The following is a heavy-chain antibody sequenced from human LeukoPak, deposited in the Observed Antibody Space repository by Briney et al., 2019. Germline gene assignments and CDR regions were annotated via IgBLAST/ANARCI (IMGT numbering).Heavy chain of an antibody. V-gene: IGHV3-23*01. CDR2: ISGSGGST. CDR3: AIRGTVTTHGAFDI. Sequence: GGSLRLFCAASGFTFSSYAMSWVRQAPGKGLEWVSAISGSGGSTYYADSVKGRFTISRDNSKNTLYLQMNSLRAEDTAVYYCAIRGTVTTHGAFDIWGQGTMVTVSS. D-gene: IGHD4-17*01. J-gene: IGHJ3*02. CDR1: GFTFSSYA.